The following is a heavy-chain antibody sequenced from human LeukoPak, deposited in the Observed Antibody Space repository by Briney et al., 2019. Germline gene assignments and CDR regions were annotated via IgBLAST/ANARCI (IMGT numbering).Heavy chain of an antibody. V-gene: IGHV1-69*05. CDR3: ARDLGYSSGWYDY. CDR1: GGTFSSYA. D-gene: IGHD6-19*01. CDR2: IIPIFGTA. J-gene: IGHJ4*02. Sequence: SVKVSCKASGGTFSSYAISWVRQAPGQGLEWMGGIIPIFGTANYAQKFQGRVTMTTDTSTSTAYMELRSLRSDDTAVYYCARDLGYSSGWYDYWGQGTLVTVSS.